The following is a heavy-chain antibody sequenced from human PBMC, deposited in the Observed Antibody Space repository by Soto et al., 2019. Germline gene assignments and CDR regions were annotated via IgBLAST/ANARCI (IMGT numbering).Heavy chain of an antibody. CDR3: ARLNRGYSGYDFDDYYYGMDV. V-gene: IGHV4-39*01. CDR2: IYYSGST. Sequence: PSGTLSLTCTVSGGSISSSSYYWGWIRQPPGKGLEWIGSIYYSGSTYYNPSLKSRVTISVDTSKNQFSLKLSSVTAADTAVYYCARLNRGYSGYDFDDYYYGMDVWGQGTTVTVSS. CDR1: GGSISSSSYY. J-gene: IGHJ6*02. D-gene: IGHD5-12*01.